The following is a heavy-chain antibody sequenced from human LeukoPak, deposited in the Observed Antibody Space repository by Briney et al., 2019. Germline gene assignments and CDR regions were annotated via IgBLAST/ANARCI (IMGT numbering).Heavy chain of an antibody. CDR2: IIPIFGTA. J-gene: IGHJ4*02. D-gene: IGHD6-13*01. V-gene: IGHV1-69*13. CDR1: GGTFSSYA. Sequence: SVKVSCKASGGTFSSYAISWVRQAPGQGLEWMGGIIPIFGTANYAQKFQGGVTITADESTSTAYMGLSSLRSEDTAVYYCASSSSWYRRYYVDWGQGTLVTVSS. CDR3: ASSSSWYRRYYVD.